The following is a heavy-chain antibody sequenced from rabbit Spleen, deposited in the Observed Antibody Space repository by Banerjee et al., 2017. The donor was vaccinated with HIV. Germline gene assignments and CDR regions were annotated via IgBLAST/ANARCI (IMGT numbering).Heavy chain of an antibody. V-gene: IGHV1S40*01. CDR2: IYAGSSGST. CDR1: GFDFSSSYY. J-gene: IGHJ3*01. D-gene: IGHD2-1*01. CDR3: ARARDTYDDVGDYARLDL. Sequence: QSLEESGGDLVKPGASLTLTCNASGFDFSSSYYMCWVRQAPGKGLEWIACIYAGSSGSTAYASWAKGRFTISKTSSTTVTLQMTSLTAADTATYFCARARDTYDDVGDYARLDLWGQGTLVTVS.